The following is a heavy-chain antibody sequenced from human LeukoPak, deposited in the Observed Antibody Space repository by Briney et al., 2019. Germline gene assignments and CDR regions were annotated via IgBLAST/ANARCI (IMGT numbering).Heavy chain of an antibody. CDR1: GGSISSSSYY. D-gene: IGHD3-22*01. Sequence: SETLSLTCTVSGGSISSSSYYWGWIRQPPGKGLEWIGSIYYSGSTYYNPSLKSRVTISVDTSKNQFSLKLSSVTAADTAVYYCARDHNYYDSSGYYYVPLDYWGQGTLVTVSS. CDR2: IYYSGST. CDR3: ARDHNYYDSSGYYYVPLDY. V-gene: IGHV4-39*07. J-gene: IGHJ4*02.